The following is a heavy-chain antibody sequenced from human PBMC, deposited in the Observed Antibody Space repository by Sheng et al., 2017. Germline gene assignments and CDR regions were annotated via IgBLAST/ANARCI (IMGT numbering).Heavy chain of an antibody. D-gene: IGHD3-10*01. J-gene: IGHJ6*02. CDR3: ARQDRRIYYASGSPNYYYYGMDV. CDR2: IIPIFGTI. V-gene: IGHV1-69*01. Sequence: QVQLVQSGAEVKKPGSSVKVSCKASGGSFTTSPLNWVRQAPGQGLEWVGGIIPIFGTINYAQTFQDRVTITADDSTSTAYMEVRSLRPDDTAMYYCARQDRRIYYASGSPNYYYYGMDVWDQGTTVTVSS. CDR1: GGSFTTSP.